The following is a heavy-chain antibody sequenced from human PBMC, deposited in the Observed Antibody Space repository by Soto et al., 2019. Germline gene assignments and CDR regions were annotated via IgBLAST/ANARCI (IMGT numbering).Heavy chain of an antibody. CDR2: TYYRSKWYN. V-gene: IGHV6-1*01. Sequence: QVQLQQSGPGLVKPSQTLSLTCAISGDSVSSNSAAWNWIRQSPSRGLEWLGRTYYRSKWYNDYAVSVKSRITINPDTSKNQFSLQLNSVTPEDTAVYYCARVLWFGELLGASPSHYYYYGMDVWGQGTTVTVSS. J-gene: IGHJ6*02. D-gene: IGHD3-10*01. CDR3: ARVLWFGELLGASPSHYYYYGMDV. CDR1: GDSVSSNSAA.